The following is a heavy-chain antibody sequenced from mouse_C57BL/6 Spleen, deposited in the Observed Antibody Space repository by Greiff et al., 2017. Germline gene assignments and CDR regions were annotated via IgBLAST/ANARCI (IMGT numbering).Heavy chain of an antibody. D-gene: IGHD2-1*01. CDR1: GYSFTGYY. CDR2: INPSTGGT. J-gene: IGHJ3*01. Sequence: EVQLQQSGPELVKPGASVKISCKASGYSFTGYYMNWVKQSPEKSLEWIGEINPSTGGTTYNQKFKAKATLTVDKSSSTAYMQLKSLTSEDSAVYYCARGNYEFAYWGQGTLVTVSA. CDR3: ARGNYEFAY. V-gene: IGHV1-42*01.